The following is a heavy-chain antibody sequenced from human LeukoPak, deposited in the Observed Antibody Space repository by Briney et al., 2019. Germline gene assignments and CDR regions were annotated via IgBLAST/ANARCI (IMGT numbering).Heavy chain of an antibody. Sequence: HPGGSLRLSCAASGFTFGSYWMTWVRQAPGKGLEWVANLNPDGSRKFYVDSVKGRFTISRDNAKNSLYLQMHSLRAEDTALYYCARDAYDDSSESWGQGTLVTVSS. CDR3: ARDAYDDSSES. D-gene: IGHD3-3*01. J-gene: IGHJ5*02. CDR1: GFTFGSYW. CDR2: LNPDGSRK. V-gene: IGHV3-7*01.